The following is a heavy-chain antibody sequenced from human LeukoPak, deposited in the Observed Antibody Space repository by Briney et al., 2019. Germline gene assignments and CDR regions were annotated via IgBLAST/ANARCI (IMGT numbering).Heavy chain of an antibody. D-gene: IGHD3-10*01. CDR1: GFSLSNYC. V-gene: IGHV3-7*01. CDR2: VNKDGGEK. J-gene: IGHJ6*02. Sequence: GGSLRLSCSASGFSLSNYCMNWVRQGPGKGLEWVATVNKDGGEKFYVDSVKGRFTISRGNGMNTVVYLQLDSLRAEDTSVYYCARGYSSGTFLDLWGQGTTVTVSS. CDR3: ARGYSSGTFLDL.